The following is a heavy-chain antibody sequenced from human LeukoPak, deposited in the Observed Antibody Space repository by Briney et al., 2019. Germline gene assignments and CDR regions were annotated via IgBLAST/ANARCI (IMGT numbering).Heavy chain of an antibody. CDR1: GFTFGDYA. J-gene: IGHJ4*02. V-gene: IGHV3-49*05. CDR3: TRERGMIVVPFDY. D-gene: IGHD3-22*01. Sequence: KAGGSLRLSCTASGFTFGDYAMSWFRQAPGKGLEWVGFIRSKAYGGTTEYAASVKGRFTISRDDSKSIAYLRMNSLKTEDTAVYYCTRERGMIVVPFDYWGQGTLVTVSS. CDR2: IRSKAYGGTT.